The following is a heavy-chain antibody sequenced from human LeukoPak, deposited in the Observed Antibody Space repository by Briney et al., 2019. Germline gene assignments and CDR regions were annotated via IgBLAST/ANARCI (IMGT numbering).Heavy chain of an antibody. J-gene: IGHJ4*02. CDR1: GVSIGSRY. Sequence: SETLPLTCTVSGVSIGSRYWSWIRQPPGKGLECIGYIYYSGSTNYNPSLKSRVTISVDTSKNKFSLQLSSVTAADTAVYYWWTSSDSSSPPFDYWGQGTLVTVSS. CDR3: WTSSDSSSPPFDY. CDR2: IYYSGST. D-gene: IGHD6-6*01. V-gene: IGHV4-59*11.